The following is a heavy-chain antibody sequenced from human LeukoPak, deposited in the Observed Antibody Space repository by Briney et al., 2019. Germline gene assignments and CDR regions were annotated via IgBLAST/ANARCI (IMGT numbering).Heavy chain of an antibody. V-gene: IGHV3-33*08. J-gene: IGHJ3*02. CDR1: GFTFSSYG. CDR3: ARDTTGTTWGAFDI. D-gene: IGHD1-1*01. Sequence: HPGGSLRLSFAASGFTFSSYGMHWVRQAPGKGLEWVAVIWYDGSSKYYAGSVKGRFTTSRDNSKNTLYLQMVSLRAEDTAVYFCARDTTGTTWGAFDIWGQGTMATVSS. CDR2: IWYDGSSK.